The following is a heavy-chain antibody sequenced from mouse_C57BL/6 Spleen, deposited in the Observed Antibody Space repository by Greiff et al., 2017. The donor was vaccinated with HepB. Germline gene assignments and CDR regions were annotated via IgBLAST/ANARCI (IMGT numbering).Heavy chain of an antibody. Sequence: QVQLQQPGTELVKPGASVKLSCKASGYTFTSYWMHWVKQRPGQGLEWIGNINPSNGGPNYNEKFKSKATLTVDKSSSTAYIQLSSLTSEDSAVYYCARSGGNGYYAMDYWGQGTSVTVSS. CDR1: GYTFTSYW. V-gene: IGHV1-53*01. CDR3: ARSGGNGYYAMDY. D-gene: IGHD3-1*01. J-gene: IGHJ4*01. CDR2: INPSNGGP.